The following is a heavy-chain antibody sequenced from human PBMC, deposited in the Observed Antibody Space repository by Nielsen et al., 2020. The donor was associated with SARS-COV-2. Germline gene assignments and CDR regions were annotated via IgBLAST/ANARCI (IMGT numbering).Heavy chain of an antibody. J-gene: IGHJ6*02. V-gene: IGHV3-7*03. CDR3: ARGSSWYYDYYYYGMDV. D-gene: IGHD6-13*01. CDR1: GFTFGDYA. CDR2: IKQDGSEK. Sequence: GESLKISCTASGFTFGDYAMSWVRQAPGKGLEWVANIKQDGSEKYYVDSVKGRFTISRDNAKNSLYLQMNSLRAEDTAVYYCARGSSWYYDYYYYGMDVWGQGTTVTVSS.